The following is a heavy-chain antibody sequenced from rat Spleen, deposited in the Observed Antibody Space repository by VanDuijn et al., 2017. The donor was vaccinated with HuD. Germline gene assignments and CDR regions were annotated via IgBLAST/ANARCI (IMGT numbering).Heavy chain of an antibody. V-gene: IGHV2-19*01. CDR2: IQSGGST. CDR3: ATQRGY. CDR1: GFSLTDYS. Sequence: QVQLKESGPGLVQPSQTLSLTCTVSGFSLTDYSVYWVRQPPGKGLEWMGRIQSGGSTDYNSALKSRLSISRDTSKSQVFLKMNSLQTEDTAMYFCATQRGYWGQGVMVTVSS. J-gene: IGHJ2*01.